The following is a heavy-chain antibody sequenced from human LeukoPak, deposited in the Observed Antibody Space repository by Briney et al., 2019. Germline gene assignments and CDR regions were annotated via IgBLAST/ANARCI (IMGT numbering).Heavy chain of an antibody. D-gene: IGHD3-22*01. CDR3: ARDPLTYYYDSSGSPSFDY. CDR2: IRFDGSNK. CDR1: GFTFSSYA. V-gene: IGHV3-30*02. Sequence: GGSLLLSCAASGFTFSSYAMHWVRQAPDKGLEWVAFIRFDGSNKYYADSVKGRFTISRDNSKNTLYLQMNSLRAEDTAVYYCARDPLTYYYDSSGSPSFDYWGQGTLVTVSS. J-gene: IGHJ4*02.